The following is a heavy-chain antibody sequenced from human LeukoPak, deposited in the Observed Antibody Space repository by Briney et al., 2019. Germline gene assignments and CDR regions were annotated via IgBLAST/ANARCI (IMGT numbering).Heavy chain of an antibody. V-gene: IGHV3-7*01. Sequence: GGSLRLSCEGSGFTFSNHWMGWVRQAPGKGLQWVANIKTDGSEKYYVDSVKGRFTNSRDNAKNSLYLQMNSLRAEDTAVYYCATYSSLNRREFQYWGQGTLLTVSS. CDR3: ATYSSLNRREFQY. J-gene: IGHJ1*01. CDR1: GFTFSNHW. D-gene: IGHD3-22*01. CDR2: IKTDGSEK.